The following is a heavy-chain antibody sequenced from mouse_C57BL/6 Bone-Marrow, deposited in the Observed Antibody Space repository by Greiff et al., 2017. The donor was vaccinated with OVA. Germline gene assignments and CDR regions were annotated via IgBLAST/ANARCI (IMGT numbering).Heavy chain of an antibody. CDR2: ISYSGST. V-gene: IGHV3-8*01. D-gene: IGHD1-1*01. Sequence: VQLQQSGPGLAKPSQTLSLTCSVTGYSITSDYWNWIRKFPGNKLEYMGYISYSGSTYYNPSLKSRISITRYTSKNQYYLQLNSVTTEDTATYYCAILHYYGSSYDAMDYWGQGTSVTVSS. CDR3: AILHYYGSSYDAMDY. CDR1: GYSITSDY. J-gene: IGHJ4*01.